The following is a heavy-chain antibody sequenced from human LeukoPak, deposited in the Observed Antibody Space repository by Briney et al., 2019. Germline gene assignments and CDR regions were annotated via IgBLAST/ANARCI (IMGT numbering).Heavy chain of an antibody. V-gene: IGHV7-4-1*02. CDR3: ARVRMATIRGRYNWFDP. D-gene: IGHD5-24*01. Sequence: GASVKVSCKASGYTSTSYAMNWVRQAPGQGLEWMGWINTNTGNPTYAQGFTGRFVFSLDTSVSTAYLQISSLKAEDTAVYYCARVRMATIRGRYNWFDPWGQGTLVTVSS. J-gene: IGHJ5*02. CDR2: INTNTGNP. CDR1: GYTSTSYA.